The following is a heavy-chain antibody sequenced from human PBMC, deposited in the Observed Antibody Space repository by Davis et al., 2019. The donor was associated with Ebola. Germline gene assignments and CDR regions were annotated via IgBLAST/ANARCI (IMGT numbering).Heavy chain of an antibody. CDR2: IYYSGTT. Sequence: PSETLSLTCIVSGGSISNSDYYWAWIRQPPGKGLEWIGSIYYSGTTHYNPSLKSRATISVDTSKNQFSLKLTSVTATDMAVYYCARHRDGSGHYTYFYYGMDVWGQGTTVTVSS. CDR1: GGSISNSDYY. D-gene: IGHD3-3*01. J-gene: IGHJ6*02. CDR3: ARHRDGSGHYTYFYYGMDV. V-gene: IGHV4-39*01.